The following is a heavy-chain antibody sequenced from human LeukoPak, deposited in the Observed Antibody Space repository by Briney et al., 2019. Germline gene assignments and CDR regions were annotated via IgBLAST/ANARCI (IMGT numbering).Heavy chain of an antibody. D-gene: IGHD2-15*01. CDR2: ISSSSSYI. CDR3: ASYHYSSDAFDI. J-gene: IGHJ3*02. Sequence: AGSLRLSCAASGFTFSSYSMNWVRQAPGKGLEWVSSISSSSSYIYYADSVKGRFTISRDNAKNSLYLQMNSLRAEDTAVYYCASYHYSSDAFDIWGQGTMVTVSS. CDR1: GFTFSSYS. V-gene: IGHV3-21*01.